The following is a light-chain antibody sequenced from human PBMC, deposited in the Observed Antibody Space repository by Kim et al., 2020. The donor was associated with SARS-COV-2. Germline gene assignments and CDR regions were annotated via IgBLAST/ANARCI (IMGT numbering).Light chain of an antibody. J-gene: IGLJ3*02. CDR2: RDV. CDR3: QSYDTRVSGSV. V-gene: IGLV1-40*01. Sequence: KVSISCTGSSSSIGAGYDIHWYKQLPGTAPKVFIYRDVKRPSGVPDRFSGSRSGPSASLVISGLQVDDEGDYYCQSYDTRVSGSVFGGGTRLTVL. CDR1: SSSIGAGYD.